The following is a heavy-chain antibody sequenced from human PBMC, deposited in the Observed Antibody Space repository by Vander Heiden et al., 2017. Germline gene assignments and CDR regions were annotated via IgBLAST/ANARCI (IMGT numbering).Heavy chain of an antibody. CDR1: GGSISSYY. CDR2: IYTSGST. J-gene: IGHJ4*02. Sequence: QVQLQASGPGLVKPSETPSLTCSVSGGSISSYYWSWTRQPAGKGREWIGRIYTSGSTNYNPSLKGRVTMSVDTSKNQFSLKLSSVTAADTAVYYCAGDWGSGSYYLASDYWGQGTLVTVSS. D-gene: IGHD3-10*01. V-gene: IGHV4-4*07. CDR3: AGDWGSGSYYLASDY.